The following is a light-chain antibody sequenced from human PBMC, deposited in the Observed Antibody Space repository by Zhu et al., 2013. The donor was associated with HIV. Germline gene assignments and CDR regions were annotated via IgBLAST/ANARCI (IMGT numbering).Light chain of an antibody. Sequence: DIQLTQSPSFVSASVRDRVTITCRASQDIGRYLAWYQQRPGKAPELLVYAASTLQDGVPSRFAGRGSGTEFTLTITGLQPEDFATYYCQHYDVHSITFGQGTKLDI. CDR3: QHYDVHSIT. CDR2: AAS. V-gene: IGKV1-9*01. CDR1: QDIGRY. J-gene: IGKJ2*01.